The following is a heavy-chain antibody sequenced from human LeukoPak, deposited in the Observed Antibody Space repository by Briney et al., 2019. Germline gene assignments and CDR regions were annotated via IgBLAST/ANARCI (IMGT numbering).Heavy chain of an antibody. D-gene: IGHD2-15*01. Sequence: GASVKVSCKASGYTFTGYYMHWVRQAPGQGLEWMGWINPNSGGTNYAQKFQGRVTMTRDTSISTAYRELSRLRSDDTAVYYCARGLGYCSGGSCYFGAFDIWGQGTMVTVSS. CDR2: INPNSGGT. J-gene: IGHJ3*02. CDR3: ARGLGYCSGGSCYFGAFDI. CDR1: GYTFTGYY. V-gene: IGHV1-2*02.